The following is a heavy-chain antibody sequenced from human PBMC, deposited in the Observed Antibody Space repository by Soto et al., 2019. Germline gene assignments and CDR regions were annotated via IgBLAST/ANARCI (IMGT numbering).Heavy chain of an antibody. CDR1: GGTFSSYT. CDR3: ARFGDYGDYVFDY. Sequence: SMKVYCKASGGTFSSYTISWVRQAPGQGLEWIGKIIPILGIANYAQKFQGRVTITADKSTSTAYMELSSLRSEDTAVYYCARFGDYGDYVFDYWGQGTLVTVSS. D-gene: IGHD4-17*01. J-gene: IGHJ4*02. CDR2: IIPILGIA. V-gene: IGHV1-69*02.